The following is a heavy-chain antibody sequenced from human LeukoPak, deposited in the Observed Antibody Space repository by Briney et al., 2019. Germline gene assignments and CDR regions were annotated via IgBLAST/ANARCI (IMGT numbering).Heavy chain of an antibody. V-gene: IGHV3-21*04. CDR3: ARVYYGSGSLHYYYYYMDV. CDR2: ITSSSTYT. Sequence: GGSLRLSCAASGFTFSIYNMNWVRQAPGKALEWVSSITSSSTYTYYADSVKGRYTISRDNAKNSLYLQMNSPRAEDTAVYYCARVYYGSGSLHYYYYYMDVWGKGTTVSIPS. J-gene: IGHJ6*03. CDR1: GFTFSIYN. D-gene: IGHD3-10*01.